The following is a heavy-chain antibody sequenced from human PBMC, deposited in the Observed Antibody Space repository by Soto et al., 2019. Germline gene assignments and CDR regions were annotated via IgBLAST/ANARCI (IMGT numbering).Heavy chain of an antibody. D-gene: IGHD4-17*01. CDR3: ARVDDYAG. J-gene: IGHJ4*02. Sequence: EVQLVESGGGLVQPGGSLRLSCAASGFTFSSYAMHWVRQAPGKGLEYVSAISSNGGSTYYANSVKGRFTISRDNSKNTLYLQMGSLRAEDMAVYYCARVDDYAGWGQGTLVTVSS. V-gene: IGHV3-64*01. CDR2: ISSNGGST. CDR1: GFTFSSYA.